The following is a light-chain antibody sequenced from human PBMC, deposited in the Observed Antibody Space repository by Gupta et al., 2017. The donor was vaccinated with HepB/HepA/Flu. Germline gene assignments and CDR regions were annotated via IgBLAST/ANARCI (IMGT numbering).Light chain of an antibody. V-gene: IGLV3-21*04. J-gene: IGLJ2*01. CDR3: QVWDSSSDHVV. CDR2: YDS. Sequence: SCVLTPPPSVSVAPVTTARITSGGNNIGGKSVHWYQQKPGHAPVLVIYYDSDRPSGIPERFSGSNSGNTATLTISRVEAGDEADYYCQVWDSSSDHVVFGGGTKLTVL. CDR1: NIGGKS.